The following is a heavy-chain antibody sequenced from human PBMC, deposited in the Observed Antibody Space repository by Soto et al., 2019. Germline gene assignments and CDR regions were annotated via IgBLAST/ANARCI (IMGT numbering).Heavy chain of an antibody. CDR1: GYSFTTYG. CDR2: ISGYNGNT. V-gene: IGHV1-18*01. Sequence: ASVKVSCKTSGYSFTTYGISWVRQAPGQGLEWMGWISGYNGNTHYAQKFQGRVSMTTDTSTSTAYMELRSLRSDDTAVYYCAREGPAPYYYYGMDVWGQGTTVTDSS. CDR3: AREGPAPYYYYGMDV. J-gene: IGHJ6*02.